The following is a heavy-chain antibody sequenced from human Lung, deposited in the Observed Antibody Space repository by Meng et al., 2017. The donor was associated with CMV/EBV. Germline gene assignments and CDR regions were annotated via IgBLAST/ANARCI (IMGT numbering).Heavy chain of an antibody. CDR2: ISYDGSNK. CDR3: AHGGGDC. Sequence: QGQLLESGGGVVLAGRSLRLSCAACGSAFSSYARHWGRQAPGKGLEWVAVISYDGSNKYYADSVKGRFTISRDNSKNTLYLQMNSLRAEDTAVYYCAHGGGDCWGQGTLVTVSS. J-gene: IGHJ4*02. V-gene: IGHV3-30-3*01. D-gene: IGHD2-15*01. CDR1: GSAFSSYA.